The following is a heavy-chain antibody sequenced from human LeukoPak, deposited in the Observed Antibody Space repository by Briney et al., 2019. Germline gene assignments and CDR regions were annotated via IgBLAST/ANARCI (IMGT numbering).Heavy chain of an antibody. D-gene: IGHD1-1*01. V-gene: IGHV3-30*02. CDR2: IRYDGSDK. Sequence: GGSLRLSCAASGFTFSSYAMHWVRQAPGKGLECVAFIRYDGSDKYYADSVKGRFTISRDNSKNTLYLQMNSLRAEDTAVYYCAKKHDNSQYSFDYWGQGTLVTVSS. J-gene: IGHJ4*02. CDR1: GFTFSSYA. CDR3: AKKHDNSQYSFDY.